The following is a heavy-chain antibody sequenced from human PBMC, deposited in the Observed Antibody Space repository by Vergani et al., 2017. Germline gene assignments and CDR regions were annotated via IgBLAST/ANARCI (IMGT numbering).Heavy chain of an antibody. CDR1: GGSISGYY. Sequence: QVQLQQWGAGLLKPSETLSLTCAVYGGSISGYYWSWIRQPPGKGLEWIGEINHSGSTNYNPSLKSRVTISVDTSKNQFSLKLSSVTAADTAVYYCARVSRFYYDSSGPTDYWGQGTLVTVSS. J-gene: IGHJ4*02. CDR2: INHSGST. CDR3: ARVSRFYYDSSGPTDY. D-gene: IGHD3-22*01. V-gene: IGHV4-34*01.